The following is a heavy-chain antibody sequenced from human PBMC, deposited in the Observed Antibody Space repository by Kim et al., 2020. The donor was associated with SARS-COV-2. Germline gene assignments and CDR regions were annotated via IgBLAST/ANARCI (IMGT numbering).Heavy chain of an antibody. Sequence: ASVKVSCKASGYTFTAYWMHWVRQAPGEWPEWMGIISPFTGATTYAQKFQGRVTLTSDTSTSTVYMELSRLISDDTAVYYCVRDLDGSWSLDYWGQGALVTVSS. D-gene: IGHD6-13*01. V-gene: IGHV1-46*01. J-gene: IGHJ4*02. CDR2: ISPFTGAT. CDR1: GYTFTAYW. CDR3: VRDLDGSWSLDY.